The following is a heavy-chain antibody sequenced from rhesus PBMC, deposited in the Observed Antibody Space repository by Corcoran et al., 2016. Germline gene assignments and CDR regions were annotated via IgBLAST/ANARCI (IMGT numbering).Heavy chain of an antibody. CDR1: GFSFSDYY. Sequence: EVQLVESGGGLAKPGGSLRLSCAASGFSFSDYYMYWVGQAPWKGLECVSGISYTGGSTYYADSLKGEFTISRVNAKNTLYLQMDSLRAEDTAVYYCARRAFIAAAGTLFDYWGPGVLVTVSS. CDR2: ISYTGGST. V-gene: IGHV3S18*01. D-gene: IGHD6-25*01. CDR3: ARRAFIAAAGTLFDY. J-gene: IGHJ4*01.